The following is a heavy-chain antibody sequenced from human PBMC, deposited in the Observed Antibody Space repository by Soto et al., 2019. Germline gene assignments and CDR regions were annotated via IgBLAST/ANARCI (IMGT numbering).Heavy chain of an antibody. V-gene: IGHV3-64*01. D-gene: IGHD6-19*01. Sequence: PGGSLRLSCAASGFTFSSYAMHWVRQAPGKGLEYVSAISSNGGSTYYANSVKGRFTISRDNSKNTLYLQMGSLRAEDMAVYYCARDIKRFIAVAPRYWGQGTLVTVSS. CDR2: ISSNGGST. CDR1: GFTFSSYA. J-gene: IGHJ4*02. CDR3: ARDIKRFIAVAPRY.